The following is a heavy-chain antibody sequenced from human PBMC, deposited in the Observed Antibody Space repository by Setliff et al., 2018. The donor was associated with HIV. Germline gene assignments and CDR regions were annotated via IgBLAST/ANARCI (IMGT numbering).Heavy chain of an antibody. V-gene: IGHV4-34*01. Sequence: SETLSLTCAVYGGSFSSYYWSWIRQPPGKGLEWIAEINHSGSTNYNPSLKSRVTMSVDKSKNQFSLRLSSVTAADTAVYYCARARRAGSGPKYFQHWGQGTLVTVSS. CDR3: ARARRAGSGPKYFQH. CDR1: GGSFSSYY. J-gene: IGHJ1*01. CDR2: INHSGST. D-gene: IGHD2-15*01.